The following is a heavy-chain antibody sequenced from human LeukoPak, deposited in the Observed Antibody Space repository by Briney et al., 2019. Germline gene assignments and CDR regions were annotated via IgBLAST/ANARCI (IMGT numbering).Heavy chain of an antibody. J-gene: IGHJ4*02. Sequence: SETLSLTCTVSGGSISSYYWSWIRQPAGKGLEWIGRIYTSGSTNYNPSLKSRVTMSADTSKNQFSLKLSSVTAADTAVYYCASSPSTVVDFDYWGQGTLVTVSS. V-gene: IGHV4-4*07. CDR2: IYTSGST. CDR3: ASSPSTVVDFDY. CDR1: GGSISSYY. D-gene: IGHD2-15*01.